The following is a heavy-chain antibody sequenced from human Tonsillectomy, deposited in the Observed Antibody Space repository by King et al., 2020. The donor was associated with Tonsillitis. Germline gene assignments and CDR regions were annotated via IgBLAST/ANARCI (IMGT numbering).Heavy chain of an antibody. J-gene: IGHJ4*02. D-gene: IGHD3-22*01. CDR3: ARDFRGPEYYDSSGYLDY. V-gene: IGHV3-30*04. CDR1: GFTFSSYA. Sequence: VQLVESGGGVVQPGRSLRLSCAASGFTFSSYAMHWVRQAPGKGLEWVAVISYDGSNKYYADSVKGRFTISRDNSKNTLYLQMNSLRAEDTAVYYCARDFRGPEYYDSSGYLDYWGQGTLVTVSS. CDR2: ISYDGSNK.